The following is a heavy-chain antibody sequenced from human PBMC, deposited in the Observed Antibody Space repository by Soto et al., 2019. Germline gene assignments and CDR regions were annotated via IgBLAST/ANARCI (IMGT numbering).Heavy chain of an antibody. V-gene: IGHV3-23*01. CDR1: GFTSSSNA. Sequence: GGSLRLSCAASGFTSSSNAMIWVRQAPGKGLEWVSGISGSGSSTYYADSVQGRFTLARDNSKDMLYLQMNSLRAEDTAVYYCAKGGHTYGFWLDYWGQGTLVTVSS. J-gene: IGHJ4*02. CDR3: AKGGHTYGFWLDY. CDR2: ISGSGSST. D-gene: IGHD5-18*01.